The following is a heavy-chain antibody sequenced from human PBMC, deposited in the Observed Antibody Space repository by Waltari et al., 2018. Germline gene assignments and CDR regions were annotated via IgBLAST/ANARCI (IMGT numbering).Heavy chain of an antibody. CDR2: INAGNGNT. CDR3: ARPGYCTCGVCYPGAFDI. CDR1: GYTFTSYA. D-gene: IGHD2-8*02. Sequence: QVQLVQSGAEVKKPGASVKVSCKASGYTFTSYAMHWVRQAPGQRLEWMGWINAGNGNTKYSQKFQGRVTITRDTSASTAYMELSSLRSEDTAVYYCARPGYCTCGVCYPGAFDIWGQGTMVTVSS. V-gene: IGHV1-3*01. J-gene: IGHJ3*02.